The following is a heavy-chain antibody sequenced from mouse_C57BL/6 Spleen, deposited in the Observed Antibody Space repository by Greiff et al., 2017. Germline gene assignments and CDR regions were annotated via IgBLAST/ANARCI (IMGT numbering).Heavy chain of an antibody. Sequence: VQLQQSGPVLVKPGASVKMSCKASGYTFTDYYMNWVKQSHGKSLEWIGVINPSNGGTSYNQKFKGKATLTVDKSSSTAYMELNSLTSEDSAVYYCARAWTAQAWFAYWGQGALVTVSA. J-gene: IGHJ3*01. CDR3: ARAWTAQAWFAY. V-gene: IGHV1-19*01. D-gene: IGHD3-2*02. CDR2: INPSNGGT. CDR1: GYTFTDYY.